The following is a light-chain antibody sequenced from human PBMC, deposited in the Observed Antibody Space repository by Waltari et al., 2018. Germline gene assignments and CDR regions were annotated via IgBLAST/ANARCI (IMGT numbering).Light chain of an antibody. CDR3: MQGTRCPYT. V-gene: IGKV2-30*01. J-gene: IGKJ2*01. Sequence: DVVMNQSELSLPVLLGQPASISCSSSKSLVNSNGNTYLSWCQQRPGQSPRRLIYKASNRDCGVPDRFSGSGSGTDFTLNISSLQAEDVGVYSCMQGTRCPYTFGQGTKLETK. CDR1: KSLVNSNGNTY. CDR2: KAS.